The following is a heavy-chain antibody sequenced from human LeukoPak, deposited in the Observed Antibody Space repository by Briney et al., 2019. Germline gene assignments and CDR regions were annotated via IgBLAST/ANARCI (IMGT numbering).Heavy chain of an antibody. D-gene: IGHD2-21*02. V-gene: IGHV5-51*01. CDR3: ARHGSVVTAIPDAFDI. CDR1: GYSFTSYW. Sequence: GESLKISCKGSGYSFTSYWIGWVRQMPGKGLEWMGIIYPGDSDTRYSPSFQGQVTISADKSISTAYLQWSSLKASDTAMYYCARHGSVVTAIPDAFDIWGQGTMVTVSS. J-gene: IGHJ3*02. CDR2: IYPGDSDT.